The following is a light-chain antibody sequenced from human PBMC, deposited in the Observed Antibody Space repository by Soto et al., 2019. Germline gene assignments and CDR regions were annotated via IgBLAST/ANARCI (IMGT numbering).Light chain of an antibody. CDR2: DVS. V-gene: IGLV2-14*01. Sequence: XSVLTQPASVSGSPGQSITISCTGTSSDVGGYNYVSWYQQHPGKAPKLMIYDVSNRPSGVSNRFSGSKSGNTASLTISGLQAEDEADYYCSSYTSSSTLNVFGTGTKVTVL. CDR1: SSDVGGYNY. J-gene: IGLJ1*01. CDR3: SSYTSSSTLNV.